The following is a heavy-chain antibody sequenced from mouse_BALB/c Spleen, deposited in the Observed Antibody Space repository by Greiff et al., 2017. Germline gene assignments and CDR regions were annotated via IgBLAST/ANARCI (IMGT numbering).Heavy chain of an antibody. CDR1: GYSITSYYA. D-gene: IGHD2-2*01. Sequence: VQLQQSGPGLVKPSQSLSLTCTVSGYSITSYYAWNWIRQLPGNILGWMCYISYSGSTSYNPSLKSRISITRDTSNNQFFLQLNSVTTEDTATYSCARNYGYGGPYYCAVDCGGRGTAVAVSS. CDR2: ISYSGST. J-gene: IGHJ4*01. V-gene: IGHV3-2*02. CDR3: ARNYGYGGPYYCAVDC.